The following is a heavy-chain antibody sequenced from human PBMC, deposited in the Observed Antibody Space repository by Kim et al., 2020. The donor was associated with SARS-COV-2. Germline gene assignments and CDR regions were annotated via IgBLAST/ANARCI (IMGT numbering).Heavy chain of an antibody. CDR1: GFTFSSFA. CDR2: ISGSGGST. J-gene: IGHJ5*02. V-gene: IGHV3-23*01. D-gene: IGHD3-16*01. CDR3: AKDNMGRVTSPRNWFDP. Sequence: GGSLRLSCAASGFTFSSFAMSWVRQAPGKGLEWVSAISGSGGSTYYADSVKGRFTISRDNSKNTLYLQMNSLRAEDTAIYYCAKDNMGRVTSPRNWFDPWGQGTLVTVSS.